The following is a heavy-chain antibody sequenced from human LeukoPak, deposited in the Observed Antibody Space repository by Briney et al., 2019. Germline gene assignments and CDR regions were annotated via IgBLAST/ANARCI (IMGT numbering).Heavy chain of an antibody. J-gene: IGHJ4*02. V-gene: IGHV3-30*18. CDR1: GFTFSSYG. CDR3: AKAAIRYDSRGYLFDY. D-gene: IGHD3-22*01. Sequence: PGGSLRLSCAASGFTFSSYGMHWVRQAPCKGLEWVAVIPYDGGNKYYADSVKGRFTISRDNSKNTLYLQMNSLRAEDTAVYYCAKAAIRYDSRGYLFDYWGQGTLVTVSS. CDR2: IPYDGGNK.